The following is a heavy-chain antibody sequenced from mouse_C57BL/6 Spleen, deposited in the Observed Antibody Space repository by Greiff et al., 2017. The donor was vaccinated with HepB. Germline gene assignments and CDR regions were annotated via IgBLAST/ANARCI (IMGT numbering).Heavy chain of an antibody. CDR3: ASLRGFAY. V-gene: IGHV1-42*01. CDR2: INPSTGGT. J-gene: IGHJ3*01. D-gene: IGHD1-1*01. Sequence: VQLQQSGPELVKPGASVKISCKASGYSFTGYYMNWVKQSPEKSLEWIGEINPSTGGTTYNQKFKAKATLTVDKSSSTAYMQLKSLTSEDSAVYYCASLRGFAYWGQGTLVTVSA. CDR1: GYSFTGYY.